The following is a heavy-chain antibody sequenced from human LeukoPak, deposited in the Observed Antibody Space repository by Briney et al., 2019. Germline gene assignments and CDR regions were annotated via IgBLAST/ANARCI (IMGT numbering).Heavy chain of an antibody. V-gene: IGHV4-59*08. CDR2: IYYSGST. CDR3: ARGKYYDILTGPPSNWFDP. CDR1: GGSISSYY. J-gene: IGHJ5*02. D-gene: IGHD3-9*01. Sequence: PSETLSLTCTVSGGSISSYYWSWIRQPPGKGLEWIGYIYYSGSTNYNPSLKSRVTISVDTSKNQISLKLSSVTAADTAVYYCARGKYYDILTGPPSNWFDPWGQGTLVTVSS.